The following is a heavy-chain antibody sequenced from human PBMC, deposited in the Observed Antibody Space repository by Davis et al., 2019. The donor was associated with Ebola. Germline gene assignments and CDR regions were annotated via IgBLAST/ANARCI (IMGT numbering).Heavy chain of an antibody. Sequence: MPSETLSLTCDVSGGSLSGHYWSWIRQPPGKRLEWIGEINHSGNTNYNPSLKSRVTISIDTSKKQISLNLTSVTAADTAVYYCARGQSGSDYSLWQYWGQGTLVTVSS. J-gene: IGHJ4*02. CDR2: INHSGNT. CDR3: ARGQSGSDYSLWQY. D-gene: IGHD3-10*01. CDR1: GGSLSGHY. V-gene: IGHV4-34*01.